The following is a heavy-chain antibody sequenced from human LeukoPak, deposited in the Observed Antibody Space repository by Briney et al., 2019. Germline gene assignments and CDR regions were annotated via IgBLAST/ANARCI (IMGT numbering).Heavy chain of an antibody. CDR3: TTEYSGYDYFDY. V-gene: IGHV3-15*01. CDR2: IKSKTDGGTT. J-gene: IGHJ4*02. D-gene: IGHD5-12*01. CDR1: GFTFSSAW. Sequence: GGSLRLSCAASGFTFSSAWMSRVRQAPGKGLEWVGRIKSKTDGGTTDYAAPVKGRFTISRDDSKNTLYLQMNSLKTEDTAVYYCTTEYSGYDYFDYWGQGTLVTVSS.